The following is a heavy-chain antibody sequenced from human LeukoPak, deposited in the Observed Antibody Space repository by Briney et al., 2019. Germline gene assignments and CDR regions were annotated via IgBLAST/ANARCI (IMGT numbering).Heavy chain of an antibody. Sequence: SGGSLRLSCVASGFTFSSYAMSWVRQAPGKGLEWVSAISGSGGSTYYADSVKGRFTISRDNSKNTLYLQMNSLRAEDTAVYYCAKDLGIAVTGTVDYWGQGTLVTVSS. CDR2: ISGSGGST. CDR1: GFTFSSYA. CDR3: AKDLGIAVTGTVDY. V-gene: IGHV3-23*01. J-gene: IGHJ4*02. D-gene: IGHD6-19*01.